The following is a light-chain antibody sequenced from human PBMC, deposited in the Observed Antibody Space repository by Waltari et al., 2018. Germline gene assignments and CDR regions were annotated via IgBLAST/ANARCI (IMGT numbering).Light chain of an antibody. CDR2: YDS. CDR1: NIGSKS. CDR3: QVWDSSSDPYVV. V-gene: IGLV3-21*04. J-gene: IGLJ2*01. Sequence: SYVLTQPPSVSVAPGKTARITCGGNNIGSKSVHWYQQKPGQAPVLVIYYDSDRPSGIPERFSGSNSGNTATLTISRVDAGDEADYYCQVWDSSSDPYVVFGGGTKLTVL.